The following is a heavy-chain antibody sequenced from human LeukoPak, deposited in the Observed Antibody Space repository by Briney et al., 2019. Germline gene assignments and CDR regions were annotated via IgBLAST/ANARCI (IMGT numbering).Heavy chain of an antibody. CDR3: ASSGSYRLINYYFDY. J-gene: IGHJ4*02. D-gene: IGHD1-26*01. CDR1: GFTFSSYS. CDR2: ISSSSSTI. Sequence: GGSLRLSCAASGFTFSSYSMNWVRQAPGKGLEWVSYISSSSSTIYYADSVKGRFTISRDNAKNSLYLQMNSLRAEDTAVYYCASSGSYRLINYYFDYWGQGTLVTVSS. V-gene: IGHV3-48*01.